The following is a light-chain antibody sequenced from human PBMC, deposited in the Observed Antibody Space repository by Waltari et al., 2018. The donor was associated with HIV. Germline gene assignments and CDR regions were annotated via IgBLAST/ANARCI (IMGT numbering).Light chain of an antibody. Sequence: QTVVTHQPSFSVILTFGLRSGSASTHYSPSWYQQTPGQAPRTLIYSTNTRSPGVPDRFSGSILGNKAALTITGAQAYDESDYYCVLYMGSGIWVFGGGTKLTVL. CDR2: STN. V-gene: IGLV8-61*01. J-gene: IGLJ3*02. CDR3: VLYMGSGIWV. CDR1: SGSASTHYS.